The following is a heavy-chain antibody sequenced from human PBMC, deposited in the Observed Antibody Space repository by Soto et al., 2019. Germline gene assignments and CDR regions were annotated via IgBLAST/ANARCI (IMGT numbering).Heavy chain of an antibody. CDR2: TYYSGST. CDR1: GGSISSSSYY. Sequence: SETLSLTCTVSGGSISSSSYYWGWIRQPPGKGLQWIGSTYYSGSTYYNPSLKSRVTISVDTSKNQFSLKLSSMTAADTAVYYCSRQGGEQWPLNIDYWGQGSLVTVS. J-gene: IGHJ4*02. D-gene: IGHD6-19*01. CDR3: SRQGGEQWPLNIDY. V-gene: IGHV4-39*01.